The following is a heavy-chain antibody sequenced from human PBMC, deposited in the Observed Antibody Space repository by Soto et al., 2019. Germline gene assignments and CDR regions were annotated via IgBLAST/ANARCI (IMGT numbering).Heavy chain of an antibody. J-gene: IGHJ4*02. V-gene: IGHV3-30*18. CDR2: ISYDGSNK. Sequence: GGSLRLSCAASGFTFSSYGMYWVRQAPGKGLEWVAVISYDGSNKYYADSVKGRFTNSKDNSKNTLYLQMNSLRAEDTAVYYCAKEGFPTVTTSRSPYFDYWGQGTLVTVSS. CDR3: AKEGFPTVTTSRSPYFDY. CDR1: GFTFSSYG. D-gene: IGHD4-4*01.